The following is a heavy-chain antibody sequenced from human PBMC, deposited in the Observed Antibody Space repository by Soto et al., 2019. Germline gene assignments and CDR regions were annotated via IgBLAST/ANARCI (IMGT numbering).Heavy chain of an antibody. J-gene: IGHJ4*02. V-gene: IGHV3-33*01. CDR2: IWKDGSNK. CDR3: ASARCSGGSCYSGFDY. CDR1: GFTFSSYC. Sequence: GGSLRLSCAASGFTFSSYCMHWVRQAPGKGLEWVADIWKDGSNKYYADSVKGRFTISRDNAKNTLYLQMNSLRAEDTAVYYCASARCSGGSCYSGFDYWGQGTPVTVSS. D-gene: IGHD2-15*01.